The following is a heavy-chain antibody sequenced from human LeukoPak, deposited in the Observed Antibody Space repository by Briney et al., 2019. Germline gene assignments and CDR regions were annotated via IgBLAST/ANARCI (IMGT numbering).Heavy chain of an antibody. D-gene: IGHD3-10*01. V-gene: IGHV4-34*01. CDR1: GGSFSGYY. Sequence: SETLSLTCAVYGGSFSGYYWSWIRQPPGKGLEWIGEINHSGSTNYNPSLKSRVTISVDTSKNQLSLKLSSVTAADTAVYYCATELYGSGSYYNPRNYWGQGTLVTVSS. CDR2: INHSGST. CDR3: ATELYGSGSYYNPRNY. J-gene: IGHJ4*02.